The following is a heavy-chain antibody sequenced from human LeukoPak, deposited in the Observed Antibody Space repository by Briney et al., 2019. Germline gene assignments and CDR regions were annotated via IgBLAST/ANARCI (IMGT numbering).Heavy chain of an antibody. V-gene: IGHV3-23*01. CDR1: GFTLNDYA. Sequence: GGSLRLSCAVSGFTLNDYAMHWVRQAPGKRLEWVSGVSGSGGSTYYAGSVKGRFTISRDNSNNTVYLQMNSLRAEDTALYYCAKGIAAVRLSFDYWGQGTLVTVSS. D-gene: IGHD6-13*01. CDR2: VSGSGGST. J-gene: IGHJ4*02. CDR3: AKGIAAVRLSFDY.